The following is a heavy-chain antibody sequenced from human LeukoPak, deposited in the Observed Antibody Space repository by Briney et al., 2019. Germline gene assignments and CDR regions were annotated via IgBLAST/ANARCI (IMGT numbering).Heavy chain of an antibody. J-gene: IGHJ4*02. CDR3: AKDRGAFLAAAGRDFDY. Sequence: GGSLRLSCAASGFTFDDYAMHWVRQAPEKGLEWVSGISWNSGSIGYADSVKGQFTISRDNAKNSLYLQMNSLRAEDTALYYCAKDRGAFLAAAGRDFDYWGQGTLVTVSS. CDR1: GFTFDDYA. V-gene: IGHV3-9*01. CDR2: ISWNSGSI. D-gene: IGHD6-13*01.